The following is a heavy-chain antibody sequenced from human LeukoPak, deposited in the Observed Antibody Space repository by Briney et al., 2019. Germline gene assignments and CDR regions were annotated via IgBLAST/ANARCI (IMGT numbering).Heavy chain of an antibody. CDR1: GFTFSYVW. Sequence: PGGSLRLSCAASGFTFSYVWMNWVRQAPGKGLEWVGRIKSKTDGGTTDYAAPVKGRFAIPRDDSENTLSLQMNSLKTEDTAVYYCTQGGTKAYSWGQGTLVTVSS. V-gene: IGHV3-15*01. CDR3: TQGGTKAYS. J-gene: IGHJ4*02. D-gene: IGHD3-16*01. CDR2: IKSKTDGGTT.